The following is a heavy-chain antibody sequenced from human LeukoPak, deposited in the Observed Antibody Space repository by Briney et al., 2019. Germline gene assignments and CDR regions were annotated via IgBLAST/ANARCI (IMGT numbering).Heavy chain of an antibody. CDR1: GGSISSYY. V-gene: IGHV4-4*07. J-gene: IGHJ4*02. Sequence: PSETLSLTCTVSGGSISSYYWSWIRQPAGKGLEWIGRIYTSGSTNYNPSLKSRVTMSVDTSKNQFSLKLSSVTAADTAVYYCARSFRPYSSTRGFDCWGQGTLVTVSS. D-gene: IGHD6-13*01. CDR3: ARSFRPYSSTRGFDC. CDR2: IYTSGST.